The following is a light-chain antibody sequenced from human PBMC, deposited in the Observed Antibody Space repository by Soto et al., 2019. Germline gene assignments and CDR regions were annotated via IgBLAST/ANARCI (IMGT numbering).Light chain of an antibody. V-gene: IGLV2-14*01. CDR1: SSDVGGHNY. CDR2: EVT. CDR3: SSYTFTRTLYV. J-gene: IGLJ1*01. Sequence: QSVLTQPASVSGSPGQSITISCTGSSSDVGGHNYVSWYQQHPGKAPKLMIYEVTKRPSGVSNRFSGSKSGNTASLTISGLQAEDEADYYCSSYTFTRTLYVFGTGTKVTVL.